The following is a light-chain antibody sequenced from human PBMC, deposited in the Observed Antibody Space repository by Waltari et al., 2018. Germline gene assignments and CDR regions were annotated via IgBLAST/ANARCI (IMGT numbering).Light chain of an antibody. CDR3: QQYEAHPFT. CDR2: DAS. CDR1: QGIRKS. Sequence: DIQLTQSPSSLSASVGDRVTTTCRASQGIRKSLTWFQQKPGTVPKSLIYDASNLQSGVPSKFSGSGSGTDFSLTISSLQPDDFATYYCQQYEAHPFTFGQGTTLEVK. J-gene: IGKJ2*01. V-gene: IGKV1-16*02.